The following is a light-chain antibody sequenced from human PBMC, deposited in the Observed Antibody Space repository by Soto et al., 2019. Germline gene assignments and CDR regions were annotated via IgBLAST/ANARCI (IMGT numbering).Light chain of an antibody. CDR2: EVT. CDR1: SSDVGAYNY. Sequence: QSVLTQPPSASGSPGQSVTTSCTGTSSDVGAYNYVSWYQQHAGKAPKLVIYEVTKRPSGVPDRFSGSKSANTASLTVSGLQAEDEADYYCSSFASSNTWVFGGGTQLTVL. CDR3: SSFASSNTWV. J-gene: IGLJ3*02. V-gene: IGLV2-8*01.